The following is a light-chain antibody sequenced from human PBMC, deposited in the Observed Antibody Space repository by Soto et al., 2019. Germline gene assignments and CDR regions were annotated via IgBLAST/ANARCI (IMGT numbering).Light chain of an antibody. CDR1: QSISSW. Sequence: DIQMTQSPSTLSASVGDRVTITCRASQSISSWLAWYQQKPGKAPKLLMYDASSLDSGVPSRFSGSGSGTEFTLNISSLQPDDYATDYCQQYNGYPWTFGQGTKVEIK. CDR3: QQYNGYPWT. J-gene: IGKJ1*01. CDR2: DAS. V-gene: IGKV1-5*01.